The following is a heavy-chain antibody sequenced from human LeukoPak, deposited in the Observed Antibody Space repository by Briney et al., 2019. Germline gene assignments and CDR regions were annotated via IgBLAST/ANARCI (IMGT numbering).Heavy chain of an antibody. V-gene: IGHV4-38-2*02. CDR1: GGSISSYY. Sequence: SETLSLTCTVSGGSISSYYWGWIRQPPGKGLEWIGSISHSGSTYYNPSLKSRVIISLDTSKNQFSLKLTSGTAADTAVYYCAREGDVVGATIASWGQGTLVTVSS. CDR2: ISHSGST. CDR3: AREGDVVGATIAS. J-gene: IGHJ4*02. D-gene: IGHD1-26*01.